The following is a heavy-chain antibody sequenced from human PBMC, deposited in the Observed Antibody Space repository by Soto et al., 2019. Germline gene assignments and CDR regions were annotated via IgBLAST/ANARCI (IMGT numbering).Heavy chain of an antibody. Sequence: GGSLRLSCAASGFNFNNYAMHWVRQAPGKGLEWVAVVTFDGSRTYYADSVKGRFTISRDSSNNTVSLQMNSLTNEDTAVYYCAKAGWGGDYYYGLDVWGQGTTVTVPS. J-gene: IGHJ6*02. D-gene: IGHD2-21*01. CDR2: VTFDGSRT. V-gene: IGHV3-30*18. CDR1: GFNFNNYA. CDR3: AKAGWGGDYYYGLDV.